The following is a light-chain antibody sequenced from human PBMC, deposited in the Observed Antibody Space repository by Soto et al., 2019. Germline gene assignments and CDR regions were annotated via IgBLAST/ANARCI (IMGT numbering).Light chain of an antibody. V-gene: IGKV1-39*01. CDR2: AAS. CDR3: QQSYSTSIT. Sequence: DIQMTQSPSSLSASVGDRVTITCRASQSISNYLNWYQQKPGEAPKLLIYAASSLQSGVLSRFSGSGSGTDFTLTITSLQPEDFATYYCQQSYSTSITFGQGTRLEIK. J-gene: IGKJ5*01. CDR1: QSISNY.